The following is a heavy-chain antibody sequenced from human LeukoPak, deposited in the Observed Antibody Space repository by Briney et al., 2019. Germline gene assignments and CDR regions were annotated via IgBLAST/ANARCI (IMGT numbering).Heavy chain of an antibody. CDR3: ARDYLGWFDP. J-gene: IGHJ5*02. V-gene: IGHV3-74*01. Sequence: AGGSLRLSCAASGFSFSNSWMHWVRQAPGKGLVWVSRISNVGSSTNYADSVKGRFTISRDNVKNTLYLQMNSLRAEDTAVYYCARDYLGWFDPWGQGTLVTVSS. CDR1: GFSFSNSW. CDR2: ISNVGSST.